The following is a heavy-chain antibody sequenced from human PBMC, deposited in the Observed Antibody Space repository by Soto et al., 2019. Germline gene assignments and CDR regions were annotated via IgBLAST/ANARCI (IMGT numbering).Heavy chain of an antibody. D-gene: IGHD6-13*01. Sequence: AASVKVSCKASGFTFTSSAMQWVRQARGQRLEWIGWIVVGSGNTNYAQKFQERVTITRGMSTSTAYMELSSLRSEDTAVYYCAAVLGGGIAAAGTSFHYYMDVWGKGTTVTVSS. CDR1: GFTFTSSA. J-gene: IGHJ6*03. CDR3: AAVLGGGIAAAGTSFHYYMDV. V-gene: IGHV1-58*02. CDR2: IVVGSGNT.